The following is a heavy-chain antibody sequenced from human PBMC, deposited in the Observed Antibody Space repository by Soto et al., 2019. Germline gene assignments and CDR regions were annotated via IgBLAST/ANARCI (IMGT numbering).Heavy chain of an antibody. CDR1: GYTFTSYA. D-gene: IGHD5-12*01. CDR3: ARGGEGATIVD. Sequence: QVQLVQSGAEVKKPGASVKVSCKASGYTFTSYAMHWVRQAPGQRLEWMGWINAGNGNTKYSQKFQGRVTITRDTYASTAYMELNRLRSEDTAVYYCARGGEGATIVDWGQGTLVTVCS. J-gene: IGHJ4*02. V-gene: IGHV1-3*01. CDR2: INAGNGNT.